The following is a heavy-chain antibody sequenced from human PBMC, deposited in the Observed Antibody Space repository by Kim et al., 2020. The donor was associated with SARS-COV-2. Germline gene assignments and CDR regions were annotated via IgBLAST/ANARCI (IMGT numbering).Heavy chain of an antibody. D-gene: IGHD1-1*01. CDR2: IRSKANSYAT. CDR3: TSVPGTTLAFWDDFDI. J-gene: IGHJ3*02. CDR1: GFTFSSSA. Sequence: GGSLRLSCAASGFTFSSSAIHWVRQASGKGLEWVGRIRSKANSYATAYCASVKGRFTIYKDDSTNKAYLQMNSLKTEDTAVYYGTSVPGTTLAFWDDFDIWGQGTLVTVSS. V-gene: IGHV3-73*01.